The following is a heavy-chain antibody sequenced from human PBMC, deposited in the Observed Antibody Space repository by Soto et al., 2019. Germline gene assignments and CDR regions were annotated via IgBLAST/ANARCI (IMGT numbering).Heavy chain of an antibody. V-gene: IGHV3-30*18. J-gene: IGHJ4*02. CDR3: AKEHHLRYSDCLAD. CDR1: GFTFSSYG. CDR2: ISHDGSNK. D-gene: IGHD3-9*01. Sequence: QVQLVESGGGVVQPGRSLRLSCAASGFTFSSYGMHWVRQAPGKGLEWVAVISHDGSNKYYADSVKGRFTISRDNSKNTLYLQMNSLRAEDTAVYYCAKEHHLRYSDCLADWGQGTLVTVSS.